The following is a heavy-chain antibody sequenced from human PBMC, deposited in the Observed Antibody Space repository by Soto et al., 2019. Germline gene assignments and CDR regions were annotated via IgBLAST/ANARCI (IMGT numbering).Heavy chain of an antibody. V-gene: IGHV3-30-3*01. D-gene: IGHD6-6*01. Sequence: ESGGGVVQPGRSLTLSCAASGFTFSSYPMYWVRQAPGKGLEWVAVVSYDGSNKKYADSVKGRFTISRDNSENTLYLQMNSLRAEDTAMYYCARAHIAVRPEWFDPWGQGTLVTVSS. J-gene: IGHJ5*02. CDR2: VSYDGSNK. CDR3: ARAHIAVRPEWFDP. CDR1: GFTFSSYP.